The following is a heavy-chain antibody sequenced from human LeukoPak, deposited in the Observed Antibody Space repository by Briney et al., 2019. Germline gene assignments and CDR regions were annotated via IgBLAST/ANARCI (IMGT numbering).Heavy chain of an antibody. CDR1: GFTVSSNY. D-gene: IGHD1-1*01. J-gene: IGHJ4*02. CDR2: IYSGGYT. Sequence: GGSLRLSCAASGFTVSSNYMSWVRQAPGKGLEWVSVIYSGGYTYYADSVKGRFTISRDSSKNTLYLQMNSLRAEATAVYYCAKTGNPATGDYWGQGTLVTVSS. CDR3: AKTGNPATGDY. V-gene: IGHV3-53*01.